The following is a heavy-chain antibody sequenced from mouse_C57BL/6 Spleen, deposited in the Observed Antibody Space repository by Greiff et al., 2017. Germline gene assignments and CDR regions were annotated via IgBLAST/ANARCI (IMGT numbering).Heavy chain of an antibody. CDR3: TRVHYGSSYDDAMDY. Sequence: VQGVESGAELVRPGASVTLSCKASGYTFTDYEMHWVKQTPVHGLEWIGAIDPETGGTAYNQKFKGKAILTADKSSSTAYMELRSLTSEDSAVYYCTRVHYGSSYDDAMDYWGQGTSVTVSS. J-gene: IGHJ4*01. V-gene: IGHV1-15*01. D-gene: IGHD1-1*01. CDR2: IDPETGGT. CDR1: GYTFTDYE.